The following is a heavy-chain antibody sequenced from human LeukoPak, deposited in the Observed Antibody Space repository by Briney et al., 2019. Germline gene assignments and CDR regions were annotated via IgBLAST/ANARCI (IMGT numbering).Heavy chain of an antibody. V-gene: IGHV3-21*06. J-gene: IGHJ5*02. D-gene: IGHD2-21*02. CDR1: GFTFSSYA. CDR2: IGNSPSAT. Sequence: GGSLRLSCTASGFTFSSYAMNWVRQAPGKGLEWVSSIGNSPSATYYADSVKGRFTIYRDNAKNSLYLQMSSLRDEDTAVYYCARGGTYCFDGCYGTNLWGQGTLVTVSS. CDR3: ARGGTYCFDGCYGTNL.